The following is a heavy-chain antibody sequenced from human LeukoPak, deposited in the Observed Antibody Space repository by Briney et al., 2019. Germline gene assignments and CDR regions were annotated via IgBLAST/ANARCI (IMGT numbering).Heavy chain of an antibody. J-gene: IGHJ4*02. CDR2: IYYSGST. D-gene: IGHD3-22*01. CDR3: ARVGYYDSSGPMGYYFDY. Sequence: SETLSLTCTVSGASISSDYWSWIRQPPGKGLEWIGNIYYSGSTKYNPSLKSRVTISVDTSKNQFSLKLSSVTAADTAVYYCARVGYYDSSGPMGYYFDYWGQGTLVTVSS. V-gene: IGHV4-59*01. CDR1: GASISSDY.